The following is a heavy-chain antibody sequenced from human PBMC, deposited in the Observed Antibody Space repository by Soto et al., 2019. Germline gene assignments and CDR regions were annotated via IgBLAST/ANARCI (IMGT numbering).Heavy chain of an antibody. CDR2: IDPSDSYT. Sequence: PGESLKISCKGSGYSFTSYWISWVRQMPGKGLEWMGRIDPSDSYTNYSPSCQGHVTISADKSISTAYLQWSSLKASDTAMYYCARHGGPYCGGKCYDDAFDIWGKGTMVTVSS. V-gene: IGHV5-10-1*01. J-gene: IGHJ3*02. CDR1: GYSFTSYW. D-gene: IGHD2-21*01. CDR3: ARHGGPYCGGKCYDDAFDI.